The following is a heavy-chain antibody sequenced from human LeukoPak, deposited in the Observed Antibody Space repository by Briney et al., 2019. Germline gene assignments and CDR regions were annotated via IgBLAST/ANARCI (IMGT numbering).Heavy chain of an antibody. CDR1: GFTFSSYG. CDR3: AKDRYDGGFDY. J-gene: IGHJ4*02. CDR2: ISGSGGST. V-gene: IGHV3-23*01. D-gene: IGHD5-12*01. Sequence: GGTLRLSCAASGFTFSSYGMSWVRQAPGKGLEWVSAISGSGGSTYYADSVKGRFTISRDNSKNTLYLQVNSLRAEDTAVYYCAKDRYDGGFDYWGQGTLVTVSS.